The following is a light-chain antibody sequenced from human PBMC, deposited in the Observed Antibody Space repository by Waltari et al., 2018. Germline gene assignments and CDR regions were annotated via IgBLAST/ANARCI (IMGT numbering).Light chain of an antibody. Sequence: SYVLTQPPSVSVAPGETARITCGGNTIESKSVHWYRPRPGQAPVLVISSENDRAAGIPERFSGSNSGNTATLTISRVEAGDEADYYCQVWDANTDPGVFGTGTEVTVL. CDR1: TIESKS. CDR2: SEN. V-gene: IGLV3-21*01. J-gene: IGLJ1*01. CDR3: QVWDANTDPGV.